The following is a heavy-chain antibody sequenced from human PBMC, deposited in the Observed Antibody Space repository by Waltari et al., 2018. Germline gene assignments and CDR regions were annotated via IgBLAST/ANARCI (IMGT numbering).Heavy chain of an antibody. J-gene: IGHJ4*01. CDR3: ARYGEVPPNYFFDF. CDR2: IQYSGAT. D-gene: IGHD2-21*01. V-gene: IGHV4-34*01. CDR1: GESFSGYF. Sequence: QVQLHQWGAGLLQPSETLSLTCAVSGESFSGYFWSWLRQPPGKGLEWLGAIQYSGATNYRPSLKSRLSLSVDTTRKQFSMRLASVTAADTGMYFCARYGEVPPNYFFDFWGQGKLVTVSS.